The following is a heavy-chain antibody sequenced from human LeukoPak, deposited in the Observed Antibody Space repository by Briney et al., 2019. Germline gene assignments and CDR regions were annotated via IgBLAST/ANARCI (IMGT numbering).Heavy chain of an antibody. CDR1: GFTFSDYY. V-gene: IGHV3-11*01. CDR3: ARDRVKPAPYSSSWYTGGYYFDY. D-gene: IGHD6-13*01. Sequence: GGSLRLSCAASGFTFSDYYMSWIRQAPGKGLEWVSYISSSGSTIYYADSVKGRFTISRDNAKNSLYMQMNSLRAEDTAVYYCARDRVKPAPYSSSWYTGGYYFDYWGQGTLVTVSS. J-gene: IGHJ4*02. CDR2: ISSSGSTI.